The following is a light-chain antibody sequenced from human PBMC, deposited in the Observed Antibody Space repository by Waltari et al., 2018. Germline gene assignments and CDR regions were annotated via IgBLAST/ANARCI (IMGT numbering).Light chain of an antibody. CDR3: QSYDSSLSGKV. V-gene: IGLV1-40*01. CDR2: VNN. J-gene: IGLJ2*01. CDR1: ASKIGAGYA. Sequence: QSVLTQPPSVSGAPGQRVTIPCTGTASKIGAGYAVYCYQQLPGTVPKLLIFVNNNRPSGVPDRFSGSKSGTSASLVITGLQTEDEADYYCQSYDSSLSGKVFGGGTKLTVL.